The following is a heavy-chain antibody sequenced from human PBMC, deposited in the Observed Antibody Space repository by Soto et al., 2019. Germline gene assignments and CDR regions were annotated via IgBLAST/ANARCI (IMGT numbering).Heavy chain of an antibody. D-gene: IGHD6-13*01. CDR2: IKEDGSEK. V-gene: IGHV3-7*01. Sequence: EVQLVESGGDLVQPGGSLRLSCAASGFTFNTYWMSWVRQAPGKGLQWVANIKEDGSEKYYVDSVKGRFTISRDNAKNLLYLQMNSLGAGDTAMYYCARFTRRSRWDYWGQGTLVSVSS. CDR1: GFTFNTYW. CDR3: ARFTRRSRWDY. J-gene: IGHJ4*02.